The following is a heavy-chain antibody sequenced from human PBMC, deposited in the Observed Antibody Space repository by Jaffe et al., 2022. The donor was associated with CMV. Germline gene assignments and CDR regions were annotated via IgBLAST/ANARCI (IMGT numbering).Heavy chain of an antibody. CDR2: IKQDGSEK. J-gene: IGHJ6*02. Sequence: EVQLVESGGGLVQPGGSLRLSCAASGFTFSSYWMSWVRQAPGKGLEWVANIKQDGSEKYYVDSVKGRFTISRDNAKNSLYLQMNSLRAEDTAVYYCARVSEGVVVVPAATHYYYYGMDVWGQGTTVTVSS. D-gene: IGHD2-2*01. CDR3: ARVSEGVVVVPAATHYYYYGMDV. V-gene: IGHV3-7*01. CDR1: GFTFSSYW.